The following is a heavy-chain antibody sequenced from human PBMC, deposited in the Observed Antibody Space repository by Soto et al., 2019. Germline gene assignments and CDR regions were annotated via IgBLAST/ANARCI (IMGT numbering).Heavy chain of an antibody. Sequence: EVQLVESGGGLVQPGGSLRLSCAASGFHFPFYGMTWVRQAPGKGLEGGASIMGDGREGEKYYVDSVKGRFTISRDNAKSSLYLQMSSLRAEDTAIYFCSRDHYGSGAIWGQGTPVIVSS. CDR1: GFHFPFYG. CDR3: SRDHYGSGAI. D-gene: IGHD3-10*01. J-gene: IGHJ4*02. CDR2: IMGDGREGEK. V-gene: IGHV3-7*05.